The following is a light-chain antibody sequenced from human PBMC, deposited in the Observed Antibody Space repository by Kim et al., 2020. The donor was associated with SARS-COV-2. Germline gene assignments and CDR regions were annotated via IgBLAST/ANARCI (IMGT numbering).Light chain of an antibody. V-gene: IGKV3-15*01. Sequence: SVSPGERATLSCKASQSVSSNLAWYQQKPGQAPRLLIYGASTRATGIQSRFSGSGSGTEFTLTISSLQSEDFAVYSCQQYNNWPYTFGQGTKLEIK. CDR3: QQYNNWPYT. CDR1: QSVSSN. J-gene: IGKJ2*01. CDR2: GAS.